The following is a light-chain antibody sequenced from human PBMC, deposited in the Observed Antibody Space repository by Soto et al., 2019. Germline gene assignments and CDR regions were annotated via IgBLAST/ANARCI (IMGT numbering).Light chain of an antibody. J-gene: IGLJ2*01. CDR3: AAWDDSLNGVV. Sequence: PVLTQPPSASGTPGQRVTISCSGSSSNIGSNTVNWYQQLPGTAPKLLICSNNQRPSGVPDRFSGSKSGTSASLAISGLQSEDEADYYCAAWDDSLNGVVFGGGTKLTVL. CDR1: SSNIGSNT. CDR2: SNN. V-gene: IGLV1-44*01.